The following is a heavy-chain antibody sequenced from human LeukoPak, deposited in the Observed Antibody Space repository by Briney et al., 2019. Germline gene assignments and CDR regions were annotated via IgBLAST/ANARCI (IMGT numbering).Heavy chain of an antibody. CDR2: ISAYSGDT. V-gene: IGHV1-18*01. CDR3: ARDGSGTYSFDY. CDR1: GYTFTSYG. D-gene: IGHD1-26*01. Sequence: ASVKVSCKASGYTFTSYGISWVRQAPGQGLEWMGCISAYSGDTNSAQNLQGRVTMTTDTSTSTAYMELRSLRSDDTAVYYCARDGSGTYSFDYWGQGTLVTVSS. J-gene: IGHJ4*02.